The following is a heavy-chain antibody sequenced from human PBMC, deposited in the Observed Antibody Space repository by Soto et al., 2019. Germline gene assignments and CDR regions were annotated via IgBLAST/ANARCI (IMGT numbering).Heavy chain of an antibody. CDR1: GYTFTSYG. Sequence: ASVKVSCKASGYTFTSYGISWVRQAPGQGLEWMGWISAYNGNTNYAQKLQGRVTMTTDTSTSTAYMELRSLRSDDTAVYYCECELDLRENCSSCGMDVWAQRTTVTGSS. CDR3: ECELDLRENCSSCGMDV. CDR2: ISAYNGNT. J-gene: IGHJ6*02. V-gene: IGHV1-18*01.